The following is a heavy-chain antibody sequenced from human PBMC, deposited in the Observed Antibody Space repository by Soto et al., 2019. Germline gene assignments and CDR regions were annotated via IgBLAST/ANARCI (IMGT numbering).Heavy chain of an antibody. J-gene: IGHJ5*02. CDR2: IYYSGNT. CDR3: ARAEWLSDGWFDP. D-gene: IGHD3-3*01. Sequence: SETLSLTCTVSGGSISSSSYYWDWIRQPPGKGLEWIGSIYYSGNTYYNPSLKSRVTISVDTSKNQFSLKLSSVTAADTAVYYCARAEWLSDGWFDPCGQGTLVTVSS. CDR1: GGSISSSSYY. V-gene: IGHV4-39*01.